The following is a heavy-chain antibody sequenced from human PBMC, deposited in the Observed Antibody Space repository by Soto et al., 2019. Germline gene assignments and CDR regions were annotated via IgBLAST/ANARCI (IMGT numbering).Heavy chain of an antibody. V-gene: IGHV4-59*01. CDR3: AREGTFAGNYDFWSGYYFDY. J-gene: IGHJ4*02. Sequence: QVQLQESGPGLVKPSETLSLTCTVSGGSISSYYWSWIRQPPGKGLEWIGYIYYSGSTNYNPSLKSRVTISVDTSKNQFSLKLSSVTAADTAVYYCAREGTFAGNYDFWSGYYFDYWGQGTLVTVSS. CDR2: IYYSGST. D-gene: IGHD3-3*01. CDR1: GGSISSYY.